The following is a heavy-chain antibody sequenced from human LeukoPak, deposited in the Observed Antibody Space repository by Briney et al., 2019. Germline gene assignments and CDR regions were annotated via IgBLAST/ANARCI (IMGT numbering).Heavy chain of an antibody. CDR2: IWYDGDNK. V-gene: IGHV3-33*01. Sequence: PGGSLRLSCAASGFTFSSYGMHWVRQAPGKGLEWVAAIWYDGDNKYYADSVKGRFTISRDSAKNTLYLQMNSLRAEDTAVYYCARDTMVRVYWGQGTLVTVSS. CDR3: ARDTMVRVY. D-gene: IGHD3-10*01. J-gene: IGHJ4*02. CDR1: GFTFSSYG.